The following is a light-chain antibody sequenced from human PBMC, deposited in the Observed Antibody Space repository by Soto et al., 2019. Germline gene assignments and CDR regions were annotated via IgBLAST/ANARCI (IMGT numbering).Light chain of an antibody. J-gene: IGLJ1*01. CDR1: SGSVSTSYY. CDR3: AAWDDSLNGHV. Sequence: QTVVTQEPSFSVSPGGTVTLTCGLSSGSVSTSYYPSWYQQTPGQAPRTLIYSTNTRSSGVPDRFSGSILGNKAALTITGAQADDESDYYCAAWDDSLNGHVFGTGTKLTVL. CDR2: STN. V-gene: IGLV8-61*01.